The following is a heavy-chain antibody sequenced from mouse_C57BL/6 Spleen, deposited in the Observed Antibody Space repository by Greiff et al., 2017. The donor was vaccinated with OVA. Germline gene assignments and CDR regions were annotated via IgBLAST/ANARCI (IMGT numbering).Heavy chain of an antibody. Sequence: VQLQQSGPGLVQPSQSLSITCTVSGFSLTSYGVHWVRQSPGKGLEWLGVIWSGGSTDYNAAFISRLSICKDNSKSQVFFKMNSLQADDTAIYYCARGSSPLNAMDYWGQGTSVTVSS. D-gene: IGHD1-1*01. CDR3: ARGSSPLNAMDY. J-gene: IGHJ4*01. V-gene: IGHV2-2*01. CDR2: IWSGGST. CDR1: GFSLTSYG.